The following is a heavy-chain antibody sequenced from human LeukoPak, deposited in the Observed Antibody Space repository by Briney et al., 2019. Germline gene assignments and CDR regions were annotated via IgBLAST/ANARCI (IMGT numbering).Heavy chain of an antibody. CDR2: INHSGST. CDR1: GGSVSSGTYY. D-gene: IGHD3-3*01. V-gene: IGHV4-61*01. CDR3: ARLLNYDFWSGYYKYNWFDP. J-gene: IGHJ5*02. Sequence: SETLSLTCTVSGGSVSSGTYYWSWIRQPPGKGLEWIGEINHSGSTNYNPSLKSRVTISVDTSKNQFSLKLSSVTAADTAVYYCARLLNYDFWSGYYKYNWFDPWGQGTLVTVSS.